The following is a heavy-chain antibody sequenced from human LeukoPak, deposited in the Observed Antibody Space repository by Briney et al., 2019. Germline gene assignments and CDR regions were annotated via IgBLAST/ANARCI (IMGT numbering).Heavy chain of an antibody. Sequence: GGSLRLSCAASGFTVSSNYLSWVRQAPGKGLEWLSFIDSGGSTYYADSVKGRFTISRDSSKNTLYLQMNSLRAEDTAVYYCASGGVPDYWGQGTPVTVSS. V-gene: IGHV3-66*01. CDR1: GFTVSSNY. D-gene: IGHD1-1*01. J-gene: IGHJ4*02. CDR2: IDSGGST. CDR3: ASGGVPDY.